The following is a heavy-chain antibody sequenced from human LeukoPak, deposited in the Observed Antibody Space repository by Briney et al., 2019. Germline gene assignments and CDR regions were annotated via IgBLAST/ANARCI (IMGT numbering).Heavy chain of an antibody. CDR2: INPSGGST. J-gene: IGHJ4*02. CDR3: AREGDDGSSGTFDY. Sequence: GASVKVSCKASGYTFTSFYMHWVRQAPGQGLEWMGVINPSGGSTRYAQKFQGRVTMTRDTSTSTVFLEQSSLRSDVTAVYYCAREGDDGSSGTFDYWGQGTLVTVSS. D-gene: IGHD1/OR15-1a*01. V-gene: IGHV1-46*01. CDR1: GYTFTSFY.